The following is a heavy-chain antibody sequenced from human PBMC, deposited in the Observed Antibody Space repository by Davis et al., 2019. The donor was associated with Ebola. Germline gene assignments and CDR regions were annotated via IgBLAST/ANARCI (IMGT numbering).Heavy chain of an antibody. CDR1: GFTFSNYA. CDR3: AKGGGTSSSDFRRT. CDR2: ISDSGGNT. Sequence: PGGSLRLSCAASGFTFSNYAMSWVRQAPGKGLEWVSGISDSGGNTHYADSVKGRFTISRDNSRNTLYLQMNSLRVEDTAVYYCAKGGGTSSSDFRRTWGQGTLVTVSS. V-gene: IGHV3-23*01. J-gene: IGHJ5*02. D-gene: IGHD6-6*01.